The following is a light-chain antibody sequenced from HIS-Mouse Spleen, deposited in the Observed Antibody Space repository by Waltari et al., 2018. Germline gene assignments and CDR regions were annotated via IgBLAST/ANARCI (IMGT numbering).Light chain of an antibody. CDR2: EDS. J-gene: IGLJ2*01. Sequence: SYELTQPPSVSVSPGQTARITCSGDALPKKYAYWYQQKSGQAPVLVIYEDSKRPSVIPERFSGSSSGTMATLTISGAQLEDEADYYCYSTDSSGNHRVFCGGTKLTVL. CDR3: YSTDSSGNHRV. V-gene: IGLV3-10*01. CDR1: ALPKKY.